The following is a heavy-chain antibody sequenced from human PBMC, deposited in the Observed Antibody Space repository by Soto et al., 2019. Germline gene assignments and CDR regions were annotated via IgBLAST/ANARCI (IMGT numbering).Heavy chain of an antibody. CDR1: GFTFSSYW. J-gene: IGHJ4*02. Sequence: GVSLRLSCAASGFTFSSYWMSWVRQAPGKGLEWVANIKQDGSEKYYVDSVKGRFTISRDNAKNSLYLQMNSLRAEDTAVYYCARDTGYSSSWYFASEYYFDYWGQGTLVTVSS. D-gene: IGHD6-13*01. V-gene: IGHV3-7*01. CDR3: ARDTGYSSSWYFASEYYFDY. CDR2: IKQDGSEK.